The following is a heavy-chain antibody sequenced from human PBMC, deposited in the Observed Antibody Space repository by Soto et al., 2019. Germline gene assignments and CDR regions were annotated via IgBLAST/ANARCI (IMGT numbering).Heavy chain of an antibody. CDR2: ISGSGGST. J-gene: IGHJ4*02. Sequence: EVQLLESGGGLVQPGGSLRLSCAASGFTFSSYAMSWVRQAPGKGLEWVSAISGSGGSTYYADSVKGRFTISRDNSKNTLYLQMNSLRAEDTAVYYCANRGGAAGTNFQGDYWGQGTLVTVSS. CDR1: GFTFSSYA. CDR3: ANRGGAAGTNFQGDY. V-gene: IGHV3-23*01. D-gene: IGHD6-13*01.